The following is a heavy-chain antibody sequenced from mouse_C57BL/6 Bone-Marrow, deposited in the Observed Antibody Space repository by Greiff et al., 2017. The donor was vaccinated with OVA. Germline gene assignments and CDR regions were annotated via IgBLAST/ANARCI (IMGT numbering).Heavy chain of an antibody. CDR2: IGPENGDN. V-gene: IGHV14-4*01. J-gene: IGHJ1*03. CDR3: TTPPYGNFYWYFDV. D-gene: IGHD2-1*01. CDR1: GFNIKDDY. Sequence: EVQLQQSGAELVRPGASVKLSCTASGFNIKDDYMHWVKQRPERGLEWIGWIGPENGDNEYASKFQGKATIPAHTSSNTPYLQLTSLTSEDTAVYYCTTPPYGNFYWYFDVWGTGTTVTVSS.